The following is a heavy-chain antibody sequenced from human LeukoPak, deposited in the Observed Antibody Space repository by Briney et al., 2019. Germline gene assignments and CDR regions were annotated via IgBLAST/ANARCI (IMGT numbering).Heavy chain of an antibody. CDR1: GFTFSSYS. CDR2: ISSSSSYI. D-gene: IGHD5-24*01. Sequence: PGGSLRLSCAASGFTFSSYSMNWVRQAPGKGLGWVSSISSSSSYIYYADSVKGRFTISRDNAKNSLYLQMNSLRAEDTAVYYCARRDDHNGRDYWGQGTLVTVSS. J-gene: IGHJ4*02. CDR3: ARRDDHNGRDY. V-gene: IGHV3-21*01.